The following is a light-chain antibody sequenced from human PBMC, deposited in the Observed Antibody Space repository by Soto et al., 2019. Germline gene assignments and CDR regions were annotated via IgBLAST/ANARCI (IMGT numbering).Light chain of an antibody. Sequence: ETVMTQSPATLSVSPGERATLSCRASQSVYSSLAWYQQKHGQAPRLLIYGAPTRATGIPARFSGSGSGTEFTLTISRLQSEDFAVYYCQQYNNWPPWTFGQGTKVEIK. V-gene: IGKV3-15*01. CDR3: QQYNNWPPWT. J-gene: IGKJ1*01. CDR1: QSVYSS. CDR2: GAP.